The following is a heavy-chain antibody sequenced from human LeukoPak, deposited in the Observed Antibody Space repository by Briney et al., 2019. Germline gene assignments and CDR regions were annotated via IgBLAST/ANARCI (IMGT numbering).Heavy chain of an antibody. J-gene: IGHJ4*02. CDR1: GFTFSFHA. D-gene: IGHD4-23*01. Sequence: GGSLRLSCTASGFTFSFHAMTWVRQAPGKGLEWVSTISDSGDSTYYADSVRGRFTISRDNAKNSLYLQMNSLRAEDTAVYYCARAPGGNIGWGQGTLVTVSS. CDR2: ISDSGDST. V-gene: IGHV3-23*01. CDR3: ARAPGGNIG.